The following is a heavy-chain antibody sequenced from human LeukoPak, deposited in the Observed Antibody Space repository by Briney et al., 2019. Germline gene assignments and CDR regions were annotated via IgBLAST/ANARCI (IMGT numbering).Heavy chain of an antibody. CDR1: GGTFSRYA. CDR2: IIPIFGTA. J-gene: IGHJ6*02. V-gene: IGHV1-69*13. CDR3: ARGPITMVRGVSYYCGMDV. Sequence: GASVKVSCKASGGTFSRYAISWVRQAPGQGLEWMGGIIPIFGTANYAQKFQGRVTITADESTSTAYMELSSLRSEDTAVYYCARGPITMVRGVSYYCGMDVWGQGTTVTVSS. D-gene: IGHD3-10*01.